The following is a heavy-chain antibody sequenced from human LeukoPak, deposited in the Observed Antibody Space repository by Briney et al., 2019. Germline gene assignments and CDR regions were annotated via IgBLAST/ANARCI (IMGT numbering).Heavy chain of an antibody. D-gene: IGHD6-19*01. CDR2: ISYDETDK. Sequence: GGSLRLSCAASGFTFSSYSMIWVRQAPGKGLEWVAVISYDETDKYYADSVKGRFTVSRDNSKNTLYLQMDSLRAEDTAVYYCAKRYSSGWYYLDYWGQGTLVTVSS. CDR1: GFTFSSYS. J-gene: IGHJ4*02. CDR3: AKRYSSGWYYLDY. V-gene: IGHV3-30*18.